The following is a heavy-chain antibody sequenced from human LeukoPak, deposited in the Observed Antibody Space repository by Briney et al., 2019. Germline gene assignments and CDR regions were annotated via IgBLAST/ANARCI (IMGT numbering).Heavy chain of an antibody. Sequence: PSETLSLTCTVSGDSMSYYYWSWIRQTPGKGLEWLGYMYYTGRTKYNPSLKSRVTFSLDMSKNQFSLKLSSVTAADTAVYYCARQGSGGIYWGQGTLVTVSS. J-gene: IGHJ4*02. CDR3: ARQGSGGIY. CDR1: GDSMSYYY. V-gene: IGHV4-59*08. D-gene: IGHD6-13*01. CDR2: MYYTGRT.